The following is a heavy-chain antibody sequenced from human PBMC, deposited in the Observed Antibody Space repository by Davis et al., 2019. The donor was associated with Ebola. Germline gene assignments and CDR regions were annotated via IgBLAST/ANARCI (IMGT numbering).Heavy chain of an antibody. CDR1: GFIFSKFA. J-gene: IGHJ4*02. Sequence: PGGSLRLSCAASGFIFSKFAMSWVRQAPGKGLEWVSITSVDGTSYADSVKGRLTIARDNSRNTLYLQMNSLRAEDTALYYCAKGGRIRSPGIGDKWGQGTLVTVSS. CDR2: TSVDGT. V-gene: IGHV3-23*01. CDR3: AKGGRIRSPGIGDK. D-gene: IGHD3-10*01.